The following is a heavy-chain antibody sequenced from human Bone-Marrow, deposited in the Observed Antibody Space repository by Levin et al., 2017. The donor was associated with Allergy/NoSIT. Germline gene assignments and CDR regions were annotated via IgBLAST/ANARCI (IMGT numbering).Heavy chain of an antibody. CDR1: GFTFSSSW. CDR3: ASLFYS. Sequence: LSLTCAASGFTFSSSWMSWVRQAPGKGLEWVANIRQDGSDKYYVGSVKGRFTISRDNAKDSLYLQMNSLRVEDTAVYYCASLFYSWGQGTLVTVSS. J-gene: IGHJ4*02. CDR2: IRQDGSDK. V-gene: IGHV3-7*01.